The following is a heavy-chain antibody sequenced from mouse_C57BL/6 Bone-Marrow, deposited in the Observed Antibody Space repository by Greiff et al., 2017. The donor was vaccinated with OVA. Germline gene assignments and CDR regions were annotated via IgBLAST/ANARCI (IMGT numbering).Heavy chain of an antibody. J-gene: IGHJ1*03. CDR3: ARNWDTTVVAEGWYFDV. CDR1: GYTFTSYW. Sequence: EVQLQQSGTVLARPGASVKMSCKTSGYTFTSYWMHWVKQRPGQGLEWIGAIYPGNSDTSYNQKFKGKAKLTAVTSASTAYMELSSLTNEDSAVYYCARNWDTTVVAEGWYFDVWGTGTTVTVSS. D-gene: IGHD1-1*01. V-gene: IGHV1-5*01. CDR2: IYPGNSDT.